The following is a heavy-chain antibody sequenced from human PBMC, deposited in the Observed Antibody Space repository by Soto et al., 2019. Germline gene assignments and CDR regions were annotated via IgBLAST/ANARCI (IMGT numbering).Heavy chain of an antibody. Sequence: GGSRRLSCAASGFTFSSYSMNWVRQAPGKGLEWVSYISSSSSTIYYAVSVKGRLTSTRDNAKNSLYLKMNSLRDEDTAVYYCAGIAIKIDYYGSGSYYNGPPHPDFDYWGQGTLVTVSS. J-gene: IGHJ4*02. D-gene: IGHD3-10*01. CDR3: AGIAIKIDYYGSGSYYNGPPHPDFDY. CDR1: GFTFSSYS. CDR2: ISSSSSTI. V-gene: IGHV3-48*02.